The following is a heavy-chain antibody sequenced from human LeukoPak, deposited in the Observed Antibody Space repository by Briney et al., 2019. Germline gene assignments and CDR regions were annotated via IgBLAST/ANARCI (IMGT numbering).Heavy chain of an antibody. J-gene: IGHJ4*02. Sequence: SGPTLMKPTQTLTPTCIFSEFSVSSRCVGVGWIRQPPVKPLEWLALIYWDDDELYNTYLKSRLTITKDTSKNQVVLTMTNMDPVDTATYYRAHEKRYSFDLFANWGQGTLVTVSS. CDR3: AHEKRYSFDLFAN. CDR2: IYWDDDE. D-gene: IGHD5-18*01. CDR1: EFSVSSRCVG. V-gene: IGHV2-5*02.